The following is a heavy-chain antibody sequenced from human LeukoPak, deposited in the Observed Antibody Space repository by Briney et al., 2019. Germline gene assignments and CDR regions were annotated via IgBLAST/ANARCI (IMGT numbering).Heavy chain of an antibody. V-gene: IGHV1-69*06. CDR3: ARDRGLRFGDNYYYMDV. CDR1: GGTFSSYA. D-gene: IGHD5-12*01. J-gene: IGHJ6*03. Sequence: GASVKVSCKASGGTFSSYAISWVRQAPGQGLEWMGGIIPIFGTANYAQKFQGRVTITADKSTSTAYMELSGLRSEDTAVYYCARDRGLRFGDNYYYMDVWGKGTTVTVSS. CDR2: IIPIFGTA.